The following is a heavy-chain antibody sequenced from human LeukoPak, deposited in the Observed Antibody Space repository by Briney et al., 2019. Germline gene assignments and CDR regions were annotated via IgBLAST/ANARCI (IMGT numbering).Heavy chain of an antibody. J-gene: IGHJ4*02. CDR1: GFTFDDYA. V-gene: IGHV3-9*01. CDR3: AKDISPRFGGVMVD. Sequence: GGSLRLSCAASGFTFDDYAMHWVRQAPGKGLEWVSGISWNSGSIGYADSVKGRFTISRDNAKNSLYLQMNSLRAEDTALYYCAKDISPRFGGVMVDWGQGALVTVSS. D-gene: IGHD3-16*01. CDR2: ISWNSGSI.